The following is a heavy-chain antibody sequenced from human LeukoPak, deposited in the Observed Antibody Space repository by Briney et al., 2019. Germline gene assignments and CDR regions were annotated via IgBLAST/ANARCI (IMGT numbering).Heavy chain of an antibody. Sequence: PGGSLRLSCAASGFTFSSYWMSWVRQAPGKGLEWVANIKQDGSEKHCVDSVKGRFTISRDNAKNSLYLQMNSLRAEDTAVYYCARDLGHTYYYDSSGNESVDAFDIWGQGTMVTVSS. CDR2: IKQDGSEK. V-gene: IGHV3-7*01. CDR3: ARDLGHTYYYDSSGNESVDAFDI. CDR1: GFTFSSYW. J-gene: IGHJ3*02. D-gene: IGHD3-22*01.